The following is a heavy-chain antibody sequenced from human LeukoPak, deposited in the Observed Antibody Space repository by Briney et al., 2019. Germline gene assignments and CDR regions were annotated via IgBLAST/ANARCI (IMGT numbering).Heavy chain of an antibody. CDR1: ENTFTNYY. J-gene: IGHJ3*02. CDR3: ASGYDAFDI. D-gene: IGHD3-22*01. V-gene: IGHV1-46*03. Sequence: GASVKVSCKASENTFTNYYMHWVRQAPGQGLEWLGLINPNGDRTAYAQNFQGRVTITTDESTSTAYMELSSLRSEDTAVYYCASGYDAFDIWGQGTMVTVSS. CDR2: INPNGDRT.